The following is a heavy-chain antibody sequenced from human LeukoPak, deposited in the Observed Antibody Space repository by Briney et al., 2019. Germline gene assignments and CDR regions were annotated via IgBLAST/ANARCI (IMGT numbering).Heavy chain of an antibody. CDR2: INPNSGGT. D-gene: IGHD1-1*01. CDR3: ARVHLGENYYYYYMDV. Sequence: ASVKVSCKASGYTFTGYYMHWVRQAPGQGLEWMGWINPNSGGTNYAQKFQGRVTMTRDTSISTAYMELSRLRSDDTAVYYCARVHLGENYYYYYMDVWGKGTTVTVSS. CDR1: GYTFTGYY. V-gene: IGHV1-2*02. J-gene: IGHJ6*03.